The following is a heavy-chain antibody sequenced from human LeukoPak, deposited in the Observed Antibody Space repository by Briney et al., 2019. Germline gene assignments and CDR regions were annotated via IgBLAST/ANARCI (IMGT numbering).Heavy chain of an antibody. CDR2: MYYSGST. CDR1: GGSISSNIY. V-gene: IGHV4-39*01. J-gene: IGHJ6*02. D-gene: IGHD2-21*02. Sequence: SETLSLTCTVFGGSISSNIYWGWVRQTPGKGLEWIGSMYYSGSTYSNPSLKSRVTMSVDMSRNQFSLRLSSVTAADTAIYYCARQGAEGDSVDYYYAMDVWGQGTTVTVSS. CDR3: ARQGAEGDSVDYYYAMDV.